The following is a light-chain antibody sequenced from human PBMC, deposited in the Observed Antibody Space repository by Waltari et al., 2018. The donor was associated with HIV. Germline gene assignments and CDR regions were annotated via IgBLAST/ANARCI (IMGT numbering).Light chain of an antibody. Sequence: QSVLTQPASVSGSPGQSITISCTGTSSDVAAYNYVSWYQQYPGKAPKLIIYDVSNRPSGVSNRFSGSKSGNTASLTISGLQAEDEADYYGSSYTSSSTRVFGGGTKLTVL. CDR2: DVS. V-gene: IGLV2-14*01. J-gene: IGLJ3*02. CDR1: SSDVAAYNY. CDR3: SSYTSSSTRV.